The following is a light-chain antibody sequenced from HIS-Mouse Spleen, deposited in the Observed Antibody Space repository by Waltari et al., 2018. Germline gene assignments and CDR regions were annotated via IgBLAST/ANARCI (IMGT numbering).Light chain of an antibody. V-gene: IGLV2-14*03. CDR2: DVS. J-gene: IGLJ1*01. CDR1: ISYAGGYNY. Sequence: QSALTQPASVSGSPGQSITISCTGTISYAGGYNYVSWYQQHPGKAPKLMIYDVSNRPSGVSNRFSGSKSGNTASLTISGLQAEDEADYYCSSYTSSSTYVFGTGTKVTVL. CDR3: SSYTSSSTYV.